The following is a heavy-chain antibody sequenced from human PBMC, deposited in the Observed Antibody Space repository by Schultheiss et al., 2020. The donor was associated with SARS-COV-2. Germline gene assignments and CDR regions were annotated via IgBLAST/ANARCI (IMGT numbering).Heavy chain of an antibody. CDR3: ARRYSSSWYDNYYFDY. J-gene: IGHJ4*02. V-gene: IGHV4-61*08. CDR2: IYYSGST. CDR1: GGSISSGGYY. Sequence: SETLSLTCTVSGGSISSGGYYWSWIRQHPGKGLEWIGYIYYSGSTNYNPSLKSRVTISVDTSKNQFSLKLSSVTAADTAVYYCARRYSSSWYDNYYFDYWGQGTLVTVSS. D-gene: IGHD6-13*01.